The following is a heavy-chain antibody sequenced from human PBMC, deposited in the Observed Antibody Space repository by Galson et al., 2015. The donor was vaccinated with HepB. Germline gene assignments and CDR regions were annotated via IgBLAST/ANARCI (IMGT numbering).Heavy chain of an antibody. Sequence: SLRLSCAASGFTFSNAWMNWVRQAPGKGLEWVGRIKSKTDGGTTDYAAPVKGRFTISRDDSKNTLYLQMNSLKTEDTAVYYCTTARDCSSTSCYIGHFDYWGQGTLVTVSS. V-gene: IGHV3-15*07. CDR1: GFTFSNAW. CDR3: TTARDCSSTSCYIGHFDY. CDR2: IKSKTDGGTT. D-gene: IGHD2-2*02. J-gene: IGHJ4*02.